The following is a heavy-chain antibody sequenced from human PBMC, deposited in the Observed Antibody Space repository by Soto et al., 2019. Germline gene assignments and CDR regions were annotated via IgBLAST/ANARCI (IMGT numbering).Heavy chain of an antibody. Sequence: QVQLVESGGGVVQPGRSLRLSCAASGFTFSSYGMHWVRQAPGKGLEWVAVISYDGINKYYADSVKGRFTISRDNSKNTLYLQMNSLRAEDTAVNYCANDHSFSGFDELLEPPKDYGGQGTLIIVSS. V-gene: IGHV3-30*18. D-gene: IGHD3-10*01. CDR2: ISYDGINK. CDR3: ANDHSFSGFDELLEPPKDY. J-gene: IGHJ4*02. CDR1: GFTFSSYG.